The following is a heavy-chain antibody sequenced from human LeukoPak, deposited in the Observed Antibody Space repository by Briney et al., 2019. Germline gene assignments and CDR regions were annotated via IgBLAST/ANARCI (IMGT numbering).Heavy chain of an antibody. CDR3: VRDPFWSGYHTGGYFDY. CDR2: IKQDGSEK. CDR1: GFTFSSYY. V-gene: IGHV3-7*01. J-gene: IGHJ4*02. D-gene: IGHD3-3*01. Sequence: GGSLRLSCAASGFTFSSYYMSWVSQAPGKGLEWVANIKQDGSEKYYVDSVKGRFTISRDNAKNSLYLQMNSLRVEDTAVYYCVRDPFWSGYHTGGYFDYWGQGTLVTVSS.